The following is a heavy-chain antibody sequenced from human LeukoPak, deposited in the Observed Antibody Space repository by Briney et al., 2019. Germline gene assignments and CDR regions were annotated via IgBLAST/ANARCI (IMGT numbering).Heavy chain of an antibody. D-gene: IGHD6-19*01. CDR1: GFTFSSYE. CDR3: ARREISSGWYVGAFDI. J-gene: IGHJ3*02. CDR2: ISSRGSTI. V-gene: IGHV3-48*03. Sequence: PGGSLRLSCAASGFTFSSYEMNWVRQAPGKGLEWVSYISSRGSTIYYADSVKGRFTISRDNAKNSLYLQMNSLRAEDTAVYYCARREISSGWYVGAFDIWGQGTMVTVSS.